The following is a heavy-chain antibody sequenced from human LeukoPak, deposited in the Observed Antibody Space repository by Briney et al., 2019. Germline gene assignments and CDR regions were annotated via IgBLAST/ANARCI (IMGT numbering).Heavy chain of an antibody. CDR1: GGSFSDYF. CDR3: ARGVRSGWRY. D-gene: IGHD6-19*01. CDR2: ISHSGST. V-gene: IGHV4-34*01. Sequence: PSETLSLTCAVYGGSFSDYFWSWIRQPPGKGLEWIGEISHSGSTNYNPSLKSRVTISVDTSKNQFSLKLSSVTAADTAVYYCARGVRSGWRYWGQGTLVTVSS. J-gene: IGHJ4*02.